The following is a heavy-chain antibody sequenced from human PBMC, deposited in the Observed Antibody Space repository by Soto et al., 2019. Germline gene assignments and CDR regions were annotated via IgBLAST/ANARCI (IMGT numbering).Heavy chain of an antibody. CDR3: ARGPGDASSGYAYLFDY. D-gene: IGHD3-22*01. CDR1: GYAFTGYY. J-gene: IGHJ4*02. V-gene: IGHV1-2*04. CDR2: INPNSGAT. Sequence: QIQLVQSGAEVKKPGASVKVSCKASGYAFTGYYVHWVRQAPGQGLEWMGGINPNSGATDYAQIFQGWVTMTRDTSIRPADMELRRLRFDATAVYYCARGPGDASSGYAYLFDYWGQGALVTVSS.